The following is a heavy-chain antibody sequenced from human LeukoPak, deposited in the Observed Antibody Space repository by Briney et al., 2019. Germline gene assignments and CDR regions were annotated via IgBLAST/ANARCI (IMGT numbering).Heavy chain of an antibody. D-gene: IGHD3-22*01. CDR3: ARDRVYDSSGSPRPFDY. Sequence: GSVKVSCKASGYTLTSYGISWVRQAPGQGLEWMGCISAYNGNTNYAQKLQGRVTITTDTSTSTAYMELRSLRSDDTAVYYCARDRVYDSSGSPRPFDYWGQGTLVTVSS. V-gene: IGHV1-18*01. J-gene: IGHJ4*02. CDR1: GYTLTSYG. CDR2: ISAYNGNT.